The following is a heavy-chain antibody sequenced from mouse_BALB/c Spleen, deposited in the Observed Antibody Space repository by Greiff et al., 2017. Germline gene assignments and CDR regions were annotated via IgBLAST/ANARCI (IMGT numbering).Heavy chain of an antibody. CDR1: GYTFTSYW. CDR2: INPSTGYT. CDR3: ARKGAGYDGGFDY. J-gene: IGHJ2*01. D-gene: IGHD2-14*01. V-gene: IGHV1-7*01. Sequence: QVQLQQSGAELVKPGASVKMSCKASGYTFTSYWMHWVKQRPGQGLEWIGYINPSTGYTEYNQKFKDKATLTADKSSSTAYMQLSSLTSEDSAVYYCARKGAGYDGGFDYWGQGTTLTVSS.